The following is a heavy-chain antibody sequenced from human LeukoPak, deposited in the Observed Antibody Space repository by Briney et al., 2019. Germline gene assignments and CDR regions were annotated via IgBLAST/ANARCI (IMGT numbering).Heavy chain of an antibody. CDR1: GGSISSSSYY. D-gene: IGHD4-23*01. CDR2: IYYSGST. CDR3: ARGLYGSKHPYCFDY. Sequence: PSETLSLTCTVSGGSISSSSYYWGWIRQPPGKGLEWIGSIYYSGSTYYNPSLKSRVTISVDTSKNQFSLKLSSVTAADTAVYYCARGLYGSKHPYCFDYWGQGTLVTVSS. V-gene: IGHV4-39*07. J-gene: IGHJ4*02.